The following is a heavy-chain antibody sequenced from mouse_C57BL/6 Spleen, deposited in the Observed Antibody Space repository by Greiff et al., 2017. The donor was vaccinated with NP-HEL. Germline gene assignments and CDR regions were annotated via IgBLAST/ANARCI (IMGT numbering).Heavy chain of an antibody. CDR1: GFTFSDYG. D-gene: IGHD2-3*01. J-gene: IGHJ2*01. Sequence: EVQLVESGGGLVKPGGSLKLSCAASGFTFSDYGMHWVRQAPEQGLEWVAYISSGSSTIYYADTVKGRFTISRDNAKNTLFLQMTSLRSEDTAMYYCANSDGYYLYFDYWGQGTTLTVSS. CDR3: ANSDGYYLYFDY. CDR2: ISSGSSTI. V-gene: IGHV5-17*01.